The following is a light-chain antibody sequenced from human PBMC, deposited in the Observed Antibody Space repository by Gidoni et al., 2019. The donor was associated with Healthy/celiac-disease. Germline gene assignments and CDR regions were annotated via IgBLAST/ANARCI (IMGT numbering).Light chain of an antibody. Sequence: QSALTQPASVCGSPGQSITISCTGTSSDVGGYNYVSWYQQHPGKAPKLMIYEVSNRPSGVSNRFSGSKSGNTAYLTISGLQAEDEADYYCSSYTSSSTPYVFGTGTKVTVL. CDR1: SSDVGGYNY. J-gene: IGLJ1*01. CDR3: SSYTSSSTPYV. V-gene: IGLV2-14*01. CDR2: EVS.